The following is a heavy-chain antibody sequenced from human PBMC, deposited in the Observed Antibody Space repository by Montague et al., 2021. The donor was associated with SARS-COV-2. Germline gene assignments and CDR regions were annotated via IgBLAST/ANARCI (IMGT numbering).Heavy chain of an antibody. Sequence: TLSLTCAVSGGSISSGGYSWNWIRQSPGKGLEWIGYIYHSGSTYYXPSLKSRVTISLDSSKNQFSLNLTSVTAADTAVYYCARGSMVRGGKVYYGVDVWGQGTTVTVSS. CDR2: IYHSGST. V-gene: IGHV4-30-2*06. CDR1: GGSISSGGYS. D-gene: IGHD3-10*01. J-gene: IGHJ6*02. CDR3: ARGSMVRGGKVYYGVDV.